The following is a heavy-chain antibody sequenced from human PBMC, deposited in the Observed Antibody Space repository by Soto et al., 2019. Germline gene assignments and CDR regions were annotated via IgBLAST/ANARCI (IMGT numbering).Heavy chain of an antibody. J-gene: IGHJ6*02. CDR3: ATSPRISIFGSVRSEDV. D-gene: IGHD3-3*01. CDR2: ISGTGNTI. CDR1: GFTFTDYY. V-gene: IGHV3-11*01. Sequence: QVQLVESGGGLVKPAGSLRLSCAASGFTFTDYYMSWIRQAPGKGLEWVSYISGTGNTIYYADSVRGRFTVSRDSAKNSLYLQMNSLRAEDTAVYYCATSPRISIFGSVRSEDVWGQGTTVTVSS.